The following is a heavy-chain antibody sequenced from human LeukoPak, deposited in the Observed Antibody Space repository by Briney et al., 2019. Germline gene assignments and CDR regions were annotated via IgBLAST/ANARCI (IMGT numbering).Heavy chain of an antibody. D-gene: IGHD3-10*01. Sequence: PGGSLRLSCAASGFTFRSYGTQWVRQAPGKGLEWVAVIWYDGSNKYYADSVKGRFTISRDNSKNTLYLEMSSLRAEDTAVYYCARDCYGSGPSSDHLDYWGQGTPVTVSS. CDR3: ARDCYGSGPSSDHLDY. J-gene: IGHJ4*02. CDR2: IWYDGSNK. CDR1: GFTFRSYG. V-gene: IGHV3-33*01.